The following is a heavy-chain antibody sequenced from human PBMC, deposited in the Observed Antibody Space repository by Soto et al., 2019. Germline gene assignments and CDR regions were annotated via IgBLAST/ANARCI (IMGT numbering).Heavy chain of an antibody. J-gene: IGHJ6*02. V-gene: IGHV4-31*03. CDR1: GGSISSGGYY. CDR3: ARDAGMVRGVNGGYYYGMDV. Sequence: PSETLSLTCTVSGGSISSGGYYWSWIRQHPGKGLEWIGYIYYSGSTYYNPSLKSRVTISVDTSKNQFSLKLSSVTAADTAVYYCARDAGMVRGVNGGYYYGMDVWGQGTTVTVSS. D-gene: IGHD3-10*01. CDR2: IYYSGST.